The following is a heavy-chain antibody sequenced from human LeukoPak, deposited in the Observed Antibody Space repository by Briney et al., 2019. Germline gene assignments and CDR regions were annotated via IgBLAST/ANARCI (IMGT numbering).Heavy chain of an antibody. D-gene: IGHD4-17*01. CDR3: ARDPFNGAVDY. Sequence: GGSLRLSCAASGFTFSSSWMSWVRQASGNGLEWVALINPDATDKRYVDSVKGRFTIPRDNVKNSLYLELNSLRVEDTAVYYCARDPFNGAVDYWGQGTLVTVSS. J-gene: IGHJ4*02. V-gene: IGHV3-7*01. CDR2: INPDATDK. CDR1: GFTFSSSW.